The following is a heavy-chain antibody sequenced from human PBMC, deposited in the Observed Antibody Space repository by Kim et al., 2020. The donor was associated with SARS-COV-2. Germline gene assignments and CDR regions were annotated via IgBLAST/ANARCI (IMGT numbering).Heavy chain of an antibody. CDR3: ARTFTMVQGIPFDS. J-gene: IGHJ4*03. Sequence: SETLSLTCAVYSASFSGYYWSWIRQPPGKGLEWIGVISHRGSTTYNPSLESRVTISVDTSLTQFSLKLPSVTAADTAVYYFARTFTMVQGIPFDSWCPGT. CDR2: ISHRGST. V-gene: IGHV4-34*01. D-gene: IGHD3-10*01. CDR1: SASFSGYY.